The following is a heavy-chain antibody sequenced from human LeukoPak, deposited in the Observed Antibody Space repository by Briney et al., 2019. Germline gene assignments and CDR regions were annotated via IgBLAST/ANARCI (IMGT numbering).Heavy chain of an antibody. CDR1: GGSISSSSYY. V-gene: IGHV4-39*01. D-gene: IGHD2-8*01. Sequence: SETLSLTCTVSGGSISSSSYYWGWIPQPPGQGLVWIGSIYYSGSTYYNPSLKSRVTISVDTSKNQFSLELSSVTAADTAVYYCAIPGSVLIFGGFEYWGQGTLVTVPS. CDR3: AIPGSVLIFGGFEY. CDR2: IYYSGST. J-gene: IGHJ4*02.